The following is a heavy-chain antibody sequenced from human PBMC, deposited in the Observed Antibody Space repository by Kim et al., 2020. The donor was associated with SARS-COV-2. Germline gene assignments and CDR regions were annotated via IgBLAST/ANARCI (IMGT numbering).Heavy chain of an antibody. Sequence: GGSLRLSCAASGFTFSDYYIDWVRQAPGKGLEWVGRSRNKANSYTTDYAASVKGRFTLSRDDSKSSLYLQMNSQKTADTAVYYCARDSYGDYWSQGTLVT. D-gene: IGHD4-17*01. CDR2: SRNKANSYTT. V-gene: IGHV3-72*01. J-gene: IGHJ4*02. CDR1: GFTFSDYY. CDR3: ARDSYGDY.